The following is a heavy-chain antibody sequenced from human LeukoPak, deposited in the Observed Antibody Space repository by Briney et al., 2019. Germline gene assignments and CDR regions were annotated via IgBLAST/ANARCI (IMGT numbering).Heavy chain of an antibody. D-gene: IGHD6-6*01. Sequence: SETLSLTCTVSGGSISSYYCSWIRQPPGKGLEWIGYIYYTGSTNYNPSLKSRVTISVDTSKNQFSLRLSSVTAADTAIYYCARDKRDSSSFDYWGQGTLVTVSS. CDR3: ARDKRDSSSFDY. V-gene: IGHV4-59*01. CDR2: IYYTGST. CDR1: GGSISSYY. J-gene: IGHJ4*02.